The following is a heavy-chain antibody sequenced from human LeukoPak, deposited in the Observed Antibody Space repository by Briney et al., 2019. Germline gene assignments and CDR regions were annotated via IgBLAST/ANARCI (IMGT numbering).Heavy chain of an antibody. V-gene: IGHV3-48*02. CDR2: ISSSSSTI. D-gene: IGHD3-16*01. CDR3: ARGPAGGGYYFDY. Sequence: GGSLRLSCAASGFTFSSYTMNWVRQAPGKGLEWVSYISSSSSTIYYADSVKGRFTISRDNAKNSLYLQMNSLRDEDTAVYYRARGPAGGGYYFDYWGQGTLVTVSS. J-gene: IGHJ4*02. CDR1: GFTFSSYT.